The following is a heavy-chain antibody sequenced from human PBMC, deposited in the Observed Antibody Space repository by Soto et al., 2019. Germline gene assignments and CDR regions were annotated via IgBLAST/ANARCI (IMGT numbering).Heavy chain of an antibody. CDR1: GFTFSSYA. D-gene: IGHD1-1*01. J-gene: IGHJ3*02. CDR2: ISGSGGST. V-gene: IGHV3-23*01. Sequence: GGSLRLSCAASGFTFSSYAMSWVRQAPGKGLEWVSAISGSGGSTYYADSVKGRFTISRDNSKKTLYLQMNSLRAEDAAVYYCAREGTGERPRSFGAFDIWGQGTMVTVSS. CDR3: AREGTGERPRSFGAFDI.